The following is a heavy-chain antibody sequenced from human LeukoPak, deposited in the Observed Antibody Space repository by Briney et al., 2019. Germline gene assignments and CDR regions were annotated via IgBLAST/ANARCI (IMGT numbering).Heavy chain of an antibody. CDR2: IYYSGST. CDR1: GGSISSSSYF. V-gene: IGHV4-39*07. J-gene: IGHJ3*02. Sequence: SETLSLTCTVSGGSISSSSYFWGWIRQPPGKGLEWIGSIYYSGSTYYNPSLKSRVTISVDTSKNQFSLKLSSVTAADTAVYYCARLVDCSSTSCYWRSSSGDLHAFDIWGQGTMVTVSS. CDR3: ARLVDCSSTSCYWRSSSGDLHAFDI. D-gene: IGHD2-2*01.